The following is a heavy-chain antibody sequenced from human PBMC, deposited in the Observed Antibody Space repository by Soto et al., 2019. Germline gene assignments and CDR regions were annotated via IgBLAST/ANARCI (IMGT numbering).Heavy chain of an antibody. CDR1: GGSISSYY. Sequence: SETLSLTCTVSGGSISSYYWNWIRQPPGKGLEWIGYIYYSGSTNYNPSLKSRVTISVDTSKDQFFLNLTSVTAADTAVYYCARGPIRGVRRSFDSWGKGIPVTVSS. V-gene: IGHV4-59*01. CDR2: IYYSGST. CDR3: ARGPIRGVRRSFDS. J-gene: IGHJ4*02. D-gene: IGHD3-10*01.